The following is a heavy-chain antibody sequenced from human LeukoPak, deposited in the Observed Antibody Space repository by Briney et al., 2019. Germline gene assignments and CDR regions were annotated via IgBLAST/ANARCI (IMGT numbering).Heavy chain of an antibody. Sequence: GGSLKLSCAASGFTFSSYSMNRVRQAPGKGLEWVSSISSSSSYIYYADSVKGRFTISRDNAKNSLYLQMNSLRAEDTAVYYCASAVAAAPTDAFYIWGQGTMVTVSS. CDR3: ASAVAAAPTDAFYI. CDR1: GFTFSSYS. D-gene: IGHD6-13*01. J-gene: IGHJ3*02. V-gene: IGHV3-21*01. CDR2: ISSSSSYI.